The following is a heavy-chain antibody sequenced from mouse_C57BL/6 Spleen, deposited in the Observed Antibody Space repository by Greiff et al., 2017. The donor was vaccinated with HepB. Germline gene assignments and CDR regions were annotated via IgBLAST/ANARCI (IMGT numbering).Heavy chain of an antibody. V-gene: IGHV3-1*01. CDR1: GYSITSGYD. J-gene: IGHJ3*01. D-gene: IGHD1-2*01. CDR2: ISYSGST. CDR3: ARWGPSLGFAY. Sequence: EVKLVESGPGMVKPSQSLSLTCTVTGYSITSGYDWHWIRHFPGNKLEWMGYISYSGSTNYNPSLKSRISITHDTSKNHFFLKLNSVTTEDTATYYCARWGPSLGFAYWGQGTLVTVSA.